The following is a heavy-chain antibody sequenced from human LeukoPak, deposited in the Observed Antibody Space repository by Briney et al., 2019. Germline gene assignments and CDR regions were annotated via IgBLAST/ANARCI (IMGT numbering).Heavy chain of an antibody. D-gene: IGHD4-23*01. CDR1: GGTFSSYA. CDR3: ARALGYGGDSPLRY. V-gene: IGHV1-69*05. J-gene: IGHJ4*02. CDR2: IIPIFGTA. Sequence: ASVKVSCKASGGTFSSYAISWVRQAPGQGLEWMGGIIPIFGTANYAQKFQGRVTITTDESTSTAYMELSSLRSEDTAVYYCARALGYGGDSPLRYWGQGTLVTVSS.